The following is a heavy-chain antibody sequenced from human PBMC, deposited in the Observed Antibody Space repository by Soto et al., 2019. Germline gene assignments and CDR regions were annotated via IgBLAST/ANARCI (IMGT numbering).Heavy chain of an antibody. D-gene: IGHD2-2*01. CDR3: ARSAPLGYCSSTSCFIEYNWFDP. CDR1: GGSISSYY. J-gene: IGHJ5*02. Sequence: SETLSLTCTVSGGSISSYYWSWIRQPPGKGLEWIGYIYYSGSTNYNPSIKSRVTISVDTSKNQFSLKLSSVTAADTAVYYCARSAPLGYCSSTSCFIEYNWFDPWGQGTLVTVSS. CDR2: IYYSGST. V-gene: IGHV4-59*01.